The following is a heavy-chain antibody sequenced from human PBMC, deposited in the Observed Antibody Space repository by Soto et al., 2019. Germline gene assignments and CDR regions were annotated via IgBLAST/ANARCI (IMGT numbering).Heavy chain of an antibody. D-gene: IGHD2-15*01. Sequence: GGSLRLSCAASGFTFSSYGMHWVRQAPGKGLEWVAVISYDGSNKYYADSVKGRFTISRDNSKNTLYLQMNSLRAEDTAVYYCAKSGGGGSCLDYWGQRTLVTVSS. J-gene: IGHJ4*02. CDR3: AKSGGGGSCLDY. V-gene: IGHV3-30*18. CDR1: GFTFSSYG. CDR2: ISYDGSNK.